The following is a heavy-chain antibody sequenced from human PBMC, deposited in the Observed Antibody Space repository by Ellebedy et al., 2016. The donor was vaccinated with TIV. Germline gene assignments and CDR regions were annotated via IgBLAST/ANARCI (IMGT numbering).Heavy chain of an antibody. CDR2: IDPSDSYT. CDR1: GYSFTSYW. CDR3: ARLRVVRGVPYDAFDI. V-gene: IGHV5-10-1*01. J-gene: IGHJ3*02. Sequence: GESLKISCKGSGYSFTSYWISWVRQMPGKGLEWMGRIDPSDSYTNYSPSFQGHVTISADKSISTAYLQWSSLKASDTAMYYCARLRVVRGVPYDAFDIWGQGTMVTVSS. D-gene: IGHD3-10*01.